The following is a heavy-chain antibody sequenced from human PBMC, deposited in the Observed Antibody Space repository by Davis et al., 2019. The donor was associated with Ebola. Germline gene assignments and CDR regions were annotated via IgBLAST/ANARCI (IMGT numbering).Heavy chain of an antibody. V-gene: IGHV4-59*01. D-gene: IGHD1-14*01. CDR2: AYYTGTS. CDR1: GASMNYYY. Sequence: SETLSLTCTVSGASMNYYYWTWIRQPPGKGLEWIGFAYYTGTSNYNPSLKSRATISVDTSKNQFSLRLRSVTAADTAIYYCAILTGNNWFDPWGQGTLVAVSS. CDR3: AILTGNNWFDP. J-gene: IGHJ5*02.